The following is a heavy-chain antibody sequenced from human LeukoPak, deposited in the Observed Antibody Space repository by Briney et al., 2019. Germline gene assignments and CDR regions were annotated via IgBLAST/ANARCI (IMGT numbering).Heavy chain of an antibody. Sequence: PSETLSLTCAVYGGSFSGYYWSWIRQPPGKGLEWIGEINHSGSTNYNPSLKSRVTISVDTSKNQFSLKLSSVTAADTAVYYCASGDYYDSSGYYYGDYWGQGTLVTVSS. V-gene: IGHV4-34*01. CDR1: GGSFSGYY. D-gene: IGHD3-22*01. CDR2: INHSGST. J-gene: IGHJ4*02. CDR3: ASGDYYDSSGYYYGDY.